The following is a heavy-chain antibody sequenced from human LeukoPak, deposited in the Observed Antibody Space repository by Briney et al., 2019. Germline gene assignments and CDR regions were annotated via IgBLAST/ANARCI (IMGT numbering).Heavy chain of an antibody. Sequence: SQTLSLTCTVSGGSISSGSYHWSWIRQPAGKGLEWIGRIYTSGSTNYNPSLKSRVTISVDTSKNQFSLKLSSVTAADTAVYYCARAKWFGVGRLRARFDYWGQGTLVTVSS. CDR2: IYTSGST. CDR1: GGSISSGSYH. J-gene: IGHJ4*02. V-gene: IGHV4-61*02. D-gene: IGHD5-12*01. CDR3: ARAKWFGVGRLRARFDY.